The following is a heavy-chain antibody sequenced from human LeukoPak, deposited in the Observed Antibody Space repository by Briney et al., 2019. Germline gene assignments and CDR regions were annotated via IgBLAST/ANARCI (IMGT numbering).Heavy chain of an antibody. Sequence: PGGSLRLSCAASGFTFSSYSMNWVRQAPGKGLEWVSSISSSSSYIYYADSVKGRFTISRDNAKDSLYLQMNSLRAEDTAVYYCARLALWALDYWGQGTLVTVSS. V-gene: IGHV3-21*01. CDR3: ARLALWALDY. J-gene: IGHJ4*02. CDR1: GFTFSSYS. CDR2: ISSSSSYI. D-gene: IGHD5-18*01.